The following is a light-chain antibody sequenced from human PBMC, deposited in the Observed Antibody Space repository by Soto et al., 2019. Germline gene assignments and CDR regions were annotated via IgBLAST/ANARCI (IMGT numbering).Light chain of an antibody. V-gene: IGKV3-15*01. CDR2: SGY. J-gene: IGKJ1*01. CDR3: QQHYRWPRA. CDR1: QSVYSS. Sequence: EVWVTHSLDTRSLSQCKNAKLSFMASQSVYSSLAWYQHRPGQAPRLVVYSGYNRAPGVPARFSGRGSGTDFTLTISSLQSEDCAIYYCQQHYRWPRAFGPGTKVDIK.